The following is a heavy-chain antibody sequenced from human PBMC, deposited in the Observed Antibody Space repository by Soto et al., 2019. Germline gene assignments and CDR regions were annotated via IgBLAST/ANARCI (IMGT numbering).Heavy chain of an antibody. CDR2: IKKDGSEK. Sequence: EVQLVESGGGLVQPGGSLRLSCAASGFTFSSYWMTWVRQAPGKGLEWVANIKKDGSEKYYVDSVKGRFTSSRDNAKNSLYLQMSSLRDEDTAVYYCAGEGRGYCSSTSCPGIWGQGTLVTVSS. V-gene: IGHV3-7*01. D-gene: IGHD2-2*01. J-gene: IGHJ4*02. CDR1: GFTFSSYW. CDR3: AGEGRGYCSSTSCPGI.